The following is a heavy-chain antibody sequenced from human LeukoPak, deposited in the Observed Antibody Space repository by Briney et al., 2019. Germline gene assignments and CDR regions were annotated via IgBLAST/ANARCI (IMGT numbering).Heavy chain of an antibody. CDR1: RYTFTGYY. V-gene: IGHV1-2*02. D-gene: IGHD6-13*01. Sequence: ASVKVSCKASRYTFTGYYMHWVRQAPGQGLEWMGWINPNSGGTNYAQKFQGRVTMTRDTSISTAYMELSRLRSDDTAVYYCATLGQLGTHFDYWGQGTLVTVSS. J-gene: IGHJ4*02. CDR2: INPNSGGT. CDR3: ATLGQLGTHFDY.